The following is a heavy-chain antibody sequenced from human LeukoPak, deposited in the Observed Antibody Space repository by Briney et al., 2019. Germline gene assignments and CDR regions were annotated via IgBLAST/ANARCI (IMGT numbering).Heavy chain of an antibody. V-gene: IGHV3-21*01. CDR3: AGDYYDSSGHDY. CDR2: ISSSSSYI. CDR1: GFTFSSYS. Sequence: AGGSLRLSCAASGFTFSSYSMNWVRQAPGKGLEWVSSISSSSSYIYYADSVKGRFTISRDNAKNSLYLQMNSLRAEDTAVYYCAGDYYDSSGHDYWGQGTLVTVSS. D-gene: IGHD3-22*01. J-gene: IGHJ4*02.